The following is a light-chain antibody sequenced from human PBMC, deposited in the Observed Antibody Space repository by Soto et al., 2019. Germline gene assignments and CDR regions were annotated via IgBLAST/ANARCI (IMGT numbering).Light chain of an antibody. J-gene: IGKJ4*01. CDR2: DAS. Sequence: DIPMTQSTSTLSASVGDRVNLTCRASQSISSWLAWYQQKPGKAPKLLIYDASSLESGVPSRFSGSGSGTEFSLTISSLQPDDFATYYCQQYNSYLTFGGGTKVDIK. CDR1: QSISSW. CDR3: QQYNSYLT. V-gene: IGKV1-5*01.